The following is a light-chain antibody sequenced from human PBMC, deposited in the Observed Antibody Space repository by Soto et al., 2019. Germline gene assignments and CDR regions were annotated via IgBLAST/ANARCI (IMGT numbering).Light chain of an antibody. CDR1: QSVNNNY. Sequence: EIVLTQSPGTLSLSPGERATLSCRASQSVNNNYLAWYQQKRGQAPRLLVYGASTRATGIPDRFSGSVSGTDLTLTSSRLEPEDFAVYYCQQYGRSLTFGGGTKVAIK. J-gene: IGKJ4*01. V-gene: IGKV3-20*01. CDR2: GAS. CDR3: QQYGRSLT.